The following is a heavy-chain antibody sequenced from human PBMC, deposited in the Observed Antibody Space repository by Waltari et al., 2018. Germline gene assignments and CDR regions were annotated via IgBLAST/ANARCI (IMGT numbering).Heavy chain of an antibody. Sequence: EVQLLESGGGFLQPGGSLRLSCVASGFTFSNYAMNWVRQAPGKGLEGVSLLSSAAATTYYADSVKARFTISRDNSKNTLYLDMHGLRVEDTAIYDCAKESDSTGYFDYWGQGTLVTVSS. CDR2: LSSAAATT. V-gene: IGHV3-23*01. CDR3: AKESDSTGYFDY. CDR1: GFTFSNYA. D-gene: IGHD3-22*01. J-gene: IGHJ4*02.